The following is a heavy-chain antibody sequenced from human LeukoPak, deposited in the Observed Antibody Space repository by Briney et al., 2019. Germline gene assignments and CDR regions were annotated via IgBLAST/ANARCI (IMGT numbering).Heavy chain of an antibody. D-gene: IGHD2-21*02. CDR2: IYPDTGGT. Sequence: ASVKVSCKASGYTFTGHQMHWVRQAPGQGLEWMGWIYPDTGGTNYAQRFQGRVTMTRDTSISTAYMDLSRQTSDDTAVYYCARVLEVTGAGYGLDVWGQGTTVTVSS. CDR1: GYTFTGHQ. J-gene: IGHJ6*02. CDR3: ARVLEVTGAGYGLDV. V-gene: IGHV1-2*02.